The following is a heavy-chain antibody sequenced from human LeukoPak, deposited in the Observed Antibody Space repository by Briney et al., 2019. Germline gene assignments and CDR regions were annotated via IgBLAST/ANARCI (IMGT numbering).Heavy chain of an antibody. J-gene: IGHJ4*02. CDR1: GYTFTGYY. Sequence: EASVKVSCKASGYTFTGYYMHWVRQAPGQGLEWMGWINPNSGGTNYAQKFQGRVTMTRDTSISTAYMELSRLRSDDTAVYYCARMRGGAARPMLGEFDYWGQGTLVTVSS. V-gene: IGHV1-2*02. CDR3: ARMRGGAARPMLGEFDY. D-gene: IGHD6-6*01. CDR2: INPNSGGT.